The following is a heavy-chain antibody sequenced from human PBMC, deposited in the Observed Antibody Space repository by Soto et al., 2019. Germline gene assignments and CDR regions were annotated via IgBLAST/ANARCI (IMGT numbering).Heavy chain of an antibody. V-gene: IGHV3-23*01. CDR3: ARVASDYINSVDH. D-gene: IGHD4-4*01. CDR2: IGGSGGNR. CDR1: GFTFNAYA. J-gene: IGHJ4*02. Sequence: EVQLLESGGRLVQPGGSLRLSCAASGFTFNAYAMTWVRQAPGKGLEWVSAIGGSGGNRYYAASVKGRFTISRDNSKDTVDLQMNRLRVEDTAVYYCARVASDYINSVDHWGQGILVTVSS.